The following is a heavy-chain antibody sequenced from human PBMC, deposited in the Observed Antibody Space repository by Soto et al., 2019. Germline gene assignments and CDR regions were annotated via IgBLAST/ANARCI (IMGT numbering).Heavy chain of an antibody. CDR1: GGSMSSSNW. J-gene: IGHJ4*02. CDR2: IYHSGST. V-gene: IGHV4-4*02. CDR3: ARLLQLWSYFDY. Sequence: PSETLSLTCTVSGGSMSSSNWWSWVRQPPGKGLEWIGEIYHSGSTNYNPSLKSRVTISVDKSKNQFSLKLSSVTAADTAVYYCARLLQLWSYFDYWGQGTLVTVSS. D-gene: IGHD5-18*01.